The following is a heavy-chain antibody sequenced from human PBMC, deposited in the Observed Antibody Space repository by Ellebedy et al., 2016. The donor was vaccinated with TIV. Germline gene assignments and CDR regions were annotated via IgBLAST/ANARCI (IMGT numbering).Heavy chain of an antibody. V-gene: IGHV6-1*01. J-gene: IGHJ3*02. Sequence: SETLSLTCDISGDSVSRNTATWNWIRQSPSRGLEWLGRTYYRSKWYNDYAVSVKSRITINPDTSKNQFSLQLNSVTPEDTAVYYCARDQSSGWQNDAFDIWGQGTMVTVSS. D-gene: IGHD6-19*01. CDR1: GDSVSRNTAT. CDR2: TYYRSKWYN. CDR3: ARDQSSGWQNDAFDI.